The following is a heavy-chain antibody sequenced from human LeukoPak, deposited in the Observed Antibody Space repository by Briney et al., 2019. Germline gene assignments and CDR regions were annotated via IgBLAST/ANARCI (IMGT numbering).Heavy chain of an antibody. Sequence: ASVKVSCKASAYMFSDKSLHWVRQAPGQGLEWMGWINPNSGFTKNAQKFQGRFTMTTDTSMNTAYMELSSLTSDDTAIYYCAGLGGRRCFDPWGQGTLVTVSS. CDR2: INPNSGFT. V-gene: IGHV1-2*02. CDR1: AYMFSDKS. D-gene: IGHD3-16*01. J-gene: IGHJ5*02. CDR3: AGLGGRRCFDP.